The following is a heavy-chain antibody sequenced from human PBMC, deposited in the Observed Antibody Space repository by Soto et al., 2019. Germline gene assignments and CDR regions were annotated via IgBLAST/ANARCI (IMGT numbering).Heavy chain of an antibody. CDR2: IRGESSAI. V-gene: IGHV3-48*01. Sequence: PVGSLRLSCAVSGFTFRTYSINWVRQAPGKGLEWVSYIRGESSAIYYADSVKGRFTISRDDARSSVYLQMNSLRAEDTAVYYCARDYDDYVAGIDSWGQGTLVTVSS. CDR1: GFTFRTYS. D-gene: IGHD3-10*01. CDR3: ARDYDDYVAGIDS. J-gene: IGHJ4*02.